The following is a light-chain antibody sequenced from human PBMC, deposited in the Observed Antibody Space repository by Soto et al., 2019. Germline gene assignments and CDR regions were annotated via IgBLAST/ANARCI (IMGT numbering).Light chain of an antibody. CDR3: LGHNTWPWT. CDR2: AAS. V-gene: IGKV1-17*01. Sequence: DIQMTQSPSSLSASVGDRVIITCRASQGIGDALGWYHQKPGKAPKLLNYAASSLQSGDPSRFSGSGSGTDFTLTISSLQPDDFAAYYCLGHNTWPWTFGPGTNVEVK. J-gene: IGKJ1*01. CDR1: QGIGDA.